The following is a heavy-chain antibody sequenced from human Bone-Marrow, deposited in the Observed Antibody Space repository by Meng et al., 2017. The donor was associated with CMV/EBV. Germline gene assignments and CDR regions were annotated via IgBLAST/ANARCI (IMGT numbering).Heavy chain of an antibody. D-gene: IGHD2-2*01. J-gene: IGHJ2*01. CDR3: ARLPDCTSISCYLGDPKWYFDL. CDR1: GYSFTTYW. Sequence: GESLKISCSASGYSFTTYWIGWVRQVPGKGLELMGIIYPGDSDIRYSPSFQGQVTISADKSIRTAYLQWSSPKASDTAMYYCARLPDCTSISCYLGDPKWYFDLWGRGTLVTVSS. CDR2: IYPGDSDI. V-gene: IGHV5-51*01.